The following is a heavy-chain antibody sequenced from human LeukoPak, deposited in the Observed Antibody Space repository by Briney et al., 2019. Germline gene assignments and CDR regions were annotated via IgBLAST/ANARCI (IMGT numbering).Heavy chain of an antibody. CDR3: ARSIPYGTTWYGRSDY. D-gene: IGHD6-13*01. CDR1: GFTVSSNY. J-gene: IGHJ4*02. CDR2: IYSGGST. Sequence: GGSLRLSCAASGFTVSSNYMSWVRQAPGKGLEWVSVIYSGGSTYYADSMRGRFTISRDNSKNTLYLQMNSLGAEDTAVYYCARSIPYGTTWYGRSDYWGQGTLVTVSS. V-gene: IGHV3-53*01.